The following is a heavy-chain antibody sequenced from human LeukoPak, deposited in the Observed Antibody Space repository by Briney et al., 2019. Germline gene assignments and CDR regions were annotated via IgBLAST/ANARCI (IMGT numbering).Heavy chain of an antibody. CDR2: IYTSGST. V-gene: IGHV4-61*02. Sequence: SETLSLTCTVSGGSISSGLYYWSWIRQPAGKGLEWIGRIYTSGSTNYNPSLKSRVTISVDTSKNQFSLKLSSVTAADTAVYYCAVDSVRGVLGFDPWGQGTLVTVSS. CDR1: GGSISSGLYY. CDR3: AVDSVRGVLGFDP. J-gene: IGHJ5*02. D-gene: IGHD3-10*01.